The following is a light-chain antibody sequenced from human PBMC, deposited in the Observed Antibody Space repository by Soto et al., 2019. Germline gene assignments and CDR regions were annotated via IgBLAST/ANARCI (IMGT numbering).Light chain of an antibody. CDR2: AAS. V-gene: IGKV1-27*01. J-gene: IGKJ3*01. Sequence: DIQMTQSPTSLSASVGDRVTITCRASQGIRNFVAWYQQKPGKAPKLLIYAASTLQSGVPSRFSGSGSGTDFTLTISSLQPEVVATYSCQKYSIVPVFGPGTKVEIK. CDR3: QKYSIVPV. CDR1: QGIRNF.